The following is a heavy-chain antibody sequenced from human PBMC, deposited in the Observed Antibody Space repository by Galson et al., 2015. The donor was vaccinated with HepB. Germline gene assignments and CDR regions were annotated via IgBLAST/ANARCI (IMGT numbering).Heavy chain of an antibody. D-gene: IGHD5-18*01. CDR3: AKGYGLFDS. CDR2: ISGNGDST. V-gene: IGHV3-23*01. Sequence: SLRLSCAASGFAFDSHAMSWVRQAPGRGLEWISGISGNGDSTFYADSVKGRFTVSGDNSNNMLYLQMNSLRAEDAGLYFCAKGYGLFDSWAQGILVTVSS. CDR1: GFAFDSHA. J-gene: IGHJ5*01.